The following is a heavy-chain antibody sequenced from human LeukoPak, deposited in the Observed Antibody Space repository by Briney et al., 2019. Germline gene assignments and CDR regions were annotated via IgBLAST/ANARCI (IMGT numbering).Heavy chain of an antibody. D-gene: IGHD3-10*01. CDR1: GGSISSYY. CDR2: IYYSGST. CDR3: ARRLGAMVRGVERFDP. J-gene: IGHJ5*02. Sequence: SETLSLTCTVSGGSISSYYWSWIRQPPGKGLEWIGYIYYSGSTYYNPSLKSRVTISVDTSKNQFSLKLSSVTAADTAVYYCARRLGAMVRGVERFDPWGQGTLVTVPS. V-gene: IGHV4-59*04.